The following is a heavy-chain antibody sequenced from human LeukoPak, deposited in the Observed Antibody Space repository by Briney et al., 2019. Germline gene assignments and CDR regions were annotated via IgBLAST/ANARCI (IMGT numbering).Heavy chain of an antibody. D-gene: IGHD2-2*01. CDR1: GXTFSPYW. CDR2: ITSDGSST. Sequence: GGSLRLSCAASGXTFSPYWMHWVRQAPGKGQVWVARITSDGSSTAYADSVKGRFTISRDNTKNTLYLQMNNLRAEDTAVYYCARARCSRTSCNTESDYWGQGTLVTVSS. V-gene: IGHV3-74*01. CDR3: ARARCSRTSCNTESDY. J-gene: IGHJ4*02.